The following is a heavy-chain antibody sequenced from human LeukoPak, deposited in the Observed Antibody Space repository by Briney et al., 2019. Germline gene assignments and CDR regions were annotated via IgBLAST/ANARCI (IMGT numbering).Heavy chain of an antibody. CDR3: ARFEQQLGLDY. J-gene: IGHJ4*02. CDR2: ISGDGRT. D-gene: IGHD6-13*01. CDR1: GFSFSSYA. Sequence: GGSLRLSCAASGFSFSSYAVSWVRQTPGKRPEWVSGISGDGRTFYADSVKGRFTLSRDNAKNSLYLQMNSLRAEDTAVYYCARFEQQLGLDYWGQGTLVTVSS. V-gene: IGHV3-23*01.